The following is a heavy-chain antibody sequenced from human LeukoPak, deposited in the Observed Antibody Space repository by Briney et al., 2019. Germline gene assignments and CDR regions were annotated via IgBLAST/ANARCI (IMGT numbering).Heavy chain of an antibody. CDR1: GYTFTSYD. J-gene: IGHJ4*02. Sequence: ASVKVSCKASGYTFTSYDINWVRQATGQGLEWMGWMNPNSGNTGYAQKFQGRVTITADESTSTAYMELSSLRSEDTAVYYCARDRHDYGDYVADYWGQGTLVTVSS. CDR3: ARDRHDYGDYVADY. CDR2: MNPNSGNT. D-gene: IGHD4-17*01. V-gene: IGHV1-8*01.